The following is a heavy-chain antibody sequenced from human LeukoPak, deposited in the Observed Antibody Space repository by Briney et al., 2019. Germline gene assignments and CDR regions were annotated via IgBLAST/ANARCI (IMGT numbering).Heavy chain of an antibody. J-gene: IGHJ6*03. CDR3: ARDGRLLNYNMDV. D-gene: IGHD2-15*01. V-gene: IGHV3-21*01. CDR1: GFTLSSYS. Sequence: AGSLTLSCAASGFTLSSYSMNWVRQAPGRGLGWVSSISSSSSYIYYADSVKRRFTISRDNSKKSMYLQMNSLRAEDTAVYYCARDGRLLNYNMDVWGKGTTVTVSS. CDR2: ISSSSSYI.